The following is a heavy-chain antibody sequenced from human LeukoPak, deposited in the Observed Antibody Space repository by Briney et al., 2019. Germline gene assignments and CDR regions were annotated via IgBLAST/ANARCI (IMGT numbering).Heavy chain of an antibody. CDR1: GFTFSNYA. Sequence: GGSLRLSCAASGFTFSNYAMHWVRQAPGKGLEWVALISYDGSNKYYADSVKGRFTISRDNSKNTLYLQMNSLRIEDTAVYYCARDYYGSASYGHVFDFWGQGSLVTVSS. CDR3: ARDYYGSASYGHVFDF. V-gene: IGHV3-30-3*01. D-gene: IGHD3-10*01. CDR2: ISYDGSNK. J-gene: IGHJ4*02.